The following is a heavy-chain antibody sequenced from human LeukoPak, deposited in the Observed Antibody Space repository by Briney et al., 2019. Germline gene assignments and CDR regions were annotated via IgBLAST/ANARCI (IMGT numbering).Heavy chain of an antibody. D-gene: IGHD1-26*01. CDR2: LSGNGRSP. V-gene: IGHV3-23*01. Sequence: GGSLRLSCAGSGFTFSNSAMSWVRQAPGKGLEWVSTLSGNGRSPSYADSVKGRFTISRDNSNNFLYLQMNSLRADDTAVYYCAKGGVTSSFGSWGQGTLVTVSS. CDR1: GFTFSNSA. CDR3: AKGGVTSSFGS. J-gene: IGHJ4*02.